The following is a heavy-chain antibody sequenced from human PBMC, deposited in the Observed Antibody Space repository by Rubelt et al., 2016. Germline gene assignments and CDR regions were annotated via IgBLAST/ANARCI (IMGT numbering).Heavy chain of an antibody. CDR2: ISAYNGNT. V-gene: IGHV1-18*01. Sequence: QVQLVQSGAEVKKPGASVKVSCKASGYTFTNYGVSWVRQAPGQGLEWMGWISAYNGNTNYAQNFQGRVTMTRDTSTTTVYMELRTLRSDDTAVYYCARSLVYGYTGIDYWGQGTLVTVSS. D-gene: IGHD5-18*01. J-gene: IGHJ4*02. CDR3: ARSLVYGYTGIDY. CDR1: GYTFTNYG.